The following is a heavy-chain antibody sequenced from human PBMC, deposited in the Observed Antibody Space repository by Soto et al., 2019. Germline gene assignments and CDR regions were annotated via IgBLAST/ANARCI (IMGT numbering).Heavy chain of an antibody. D-gene: IGHD3-9*01. CDR2: ISFDGNII. J-gene: IGHJ4*02. V-gene: IGHV3-30-3*01. CDR3: ARTFDTITYYFDY. CDR1: EFSFSSYA. Sequence: GGSLRLSCAASEFSFSSYAMHWIRQAPGKGLEWVAVISFDGNIIHYADSVKGRFIISRDNSKNTLYLQMHSLSGEDTAVYYCARTFDTITYYFDYWGQGTLVTVSS.